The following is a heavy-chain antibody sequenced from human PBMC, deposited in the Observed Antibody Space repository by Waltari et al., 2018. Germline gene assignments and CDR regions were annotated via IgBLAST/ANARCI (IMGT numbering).Heavy chain of an antibody. CDR2: IIPILGIA. V-gene: IGHV1-69*04. J-gene: IGHJ6*03. CDR1: GGTFRSYA. CDR3: ARTRITIFGVVRGYYMDV. Sequence: QVQPVQSWGEVKKAGVLVEVPCKGSGGTFRSYAIRWVPTAPWQGLEWMGGIIPILGIANYAQKFQGRVTITADESTSTAYMELSSLRSEDTAVYYCARTRITIFGVVRGYYMDVWGKGTTVTVSS. D-gene: IGHD3-3*01.